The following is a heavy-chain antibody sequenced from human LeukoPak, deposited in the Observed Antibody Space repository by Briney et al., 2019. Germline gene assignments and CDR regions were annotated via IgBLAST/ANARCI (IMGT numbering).Heavy chain of an antibody. Sequence: KPSETLSLTCAVYGGSFSGYYWSWVRQPPGKGLEWIGEINHGGSNNYNPSLESRVTISVDKSKNQFSLKLRSVTAADTAVYYCARIRDYDRWGQGTLVTVSS. CDR1: GGSFSGYY. D-gene: IGHD3-16*01. V-gene: IGHV4-34*01. CDR2: INHGGSN. CDR3: ARIRDYDR. J-gene: IGHJ5*02.